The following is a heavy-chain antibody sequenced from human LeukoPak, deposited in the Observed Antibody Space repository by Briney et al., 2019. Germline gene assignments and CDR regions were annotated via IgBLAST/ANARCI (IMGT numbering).Heavy chain of an antibody. Sequence: GGSLRLSCAASGFTFSSYAMSWVRQAPGKGLEWVSAISGSGGSTYYADSVKGRFTISRDNSKNTLYLQMNGLRAEDTAVYYCAKDTLYSSSWQIDYWGQGTLVTVSS. CDR2: ISGSGGST. J-gene: IGHJ4*02. V-gene: IGHV3-23*01. D-gene: IGHD6-13*01. CDR3: AKDTLYSSSWQIDY. CDR1: GFTFSSYA.